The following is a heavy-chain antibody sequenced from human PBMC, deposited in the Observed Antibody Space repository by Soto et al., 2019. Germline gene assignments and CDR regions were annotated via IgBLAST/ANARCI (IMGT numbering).Heavy chain of an antibody. V-gene: IGHV1-18*01. CDR2: ISPHNGNT. Sequence: HAQLVQSGGELKKPGASVKVSCNTSGYTFNTYFITWVRQAPGQGLEWMGWISPHNGNTNYAEKFQGRVTMTADTITKTAYMELRNLRIDDTAVYYCARDTGNSFDYWGQGTPVTVSS. J-gene: IGHJ4*02. CDR1: GYTFNTYF. CDR3: ARDTGNSFDY.